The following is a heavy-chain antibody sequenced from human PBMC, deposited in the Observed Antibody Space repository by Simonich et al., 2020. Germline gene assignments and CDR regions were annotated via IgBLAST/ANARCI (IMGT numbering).Heavy chain of an antibody. J-gene: IGHJ4*02. V-gene: IGHV3-9*01. CDR3: AKDGGYCTNGVCYYFDY. D-gene: IGHD2-8*01. CDR1: GFTFDDYA. Sequence: EVQLVESGGGLVQPGRSLRLSCAASGFTFDDYAMHWVRQAPGRGWEWVSGISWNSGSIGYADSVKGRFTISRDNAKNSLYLQMNSLRAEDTALYYCAKDGGYCTNGVCYYFDYWGQGTLVTVSS. CDR2: ISWNSGSI.